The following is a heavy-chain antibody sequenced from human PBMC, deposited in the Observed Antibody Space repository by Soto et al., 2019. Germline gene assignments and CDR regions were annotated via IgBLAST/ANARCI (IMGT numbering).Heavy chain of an antibody. D-gene: IGHD3-3*01. CDR2: IYYSGST. CDR1: GGSISSYY. V-gene: IGHV4-59*01. J-gene: IGHJ6*02. Sequence: SETLSLTCTVSGGSISSYYWSWIRQPPGKGLEWIGYIYYSGSTNYNPSLKSRVTISVDTSKNQFSLKLSSVTAADTAVYYCARVLYDFWSGYYVGPGHNDYYGMDVWGQGTTVTVSS. CDR3: ARVLYDFWSGYYVGPGHNDYYGMDV.